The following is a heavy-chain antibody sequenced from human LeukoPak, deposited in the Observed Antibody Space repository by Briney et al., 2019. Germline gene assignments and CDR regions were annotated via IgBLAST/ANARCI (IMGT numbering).Heavy chain of an antibody. Sequence: PGGSLRLSCAASGFTFSSYSMNWVRQAPGKGLEWVSSISSSSSYIYYADSVKGRFTISRDNAKNSLYLQMNSLRAEETAVYYCARTYDFWSGPMGYWGQGTLVTVSS. CDR3: ARTYDFWSGPMGY. D-gene: IGHD3-3*01. V-gene: IGHV3-21*01. J-gene: IGHJ4*02. CDR1: GFTFSSYS. CDR2: ISSSSSYI.